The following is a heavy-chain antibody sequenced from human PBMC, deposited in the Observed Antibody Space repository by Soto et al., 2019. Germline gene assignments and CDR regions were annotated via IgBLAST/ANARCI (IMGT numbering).Heavy chain of an antibody. D-gene: IGHD2-2*01. CDR3: TRMLRHAYGIDF. CDR1: GFTFSSYG. J-gene: IGHJ6*02. CDR2: IWYDGSNK. Sequence: RGSLRLSCAASGFTFSSYGMHWARQAPGKGLEWVAVIWYDGSNKYYADSVKGRVTISRDNSKNTLYLQMTSLGADDTAVYYFTRMLRHAYGIDFWCQGTIVTVSS. V-gene: IGHV3-33*01.